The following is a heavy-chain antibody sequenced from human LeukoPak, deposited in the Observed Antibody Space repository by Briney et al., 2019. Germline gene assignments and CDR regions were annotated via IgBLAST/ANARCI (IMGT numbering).Heavy chain of an antibody. CDR1: GGSISSGGYS. Sequence: SETLSLTCTVSGGSISSGGYSWSWIRQPPGKGLEWIGYIYHSGSTYYNPSLKSRVTISVDRSKNQFSLKLSSVTAADTAVYYCARRGSWYFDLWGRGTLVTVSS. CDR3: ARRGSWYFDL. V-gene: IGHV4-30-2*01. J-gene: IGHJ2*01. D-gene: IGHD3-10*01. CDR2: IYHSGST.